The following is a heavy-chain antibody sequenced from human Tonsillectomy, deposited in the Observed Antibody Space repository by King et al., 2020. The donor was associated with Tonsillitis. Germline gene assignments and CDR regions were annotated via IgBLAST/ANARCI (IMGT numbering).Heavy chain of an antibody. CDR3: ARRVPTAAAAPGYYY. D-gene: IGHD6-13*01. V-gene: IGHV4-39*01. Sequence: QLQESGPGLVKPSETLSLTCTVSGGSISSSSYYWGWIRQPPGQGLEWIGSIYYSGSTYYNPSLKSRVTISVDTSKNQFSLKLSSVTAADTAVYYCARRVPTAAAAPGYYYWGQGTLVTVSS. CDR1: GGSISSSSYY. J-gene: IGHJ4*02. CDR2: IYYSGST.